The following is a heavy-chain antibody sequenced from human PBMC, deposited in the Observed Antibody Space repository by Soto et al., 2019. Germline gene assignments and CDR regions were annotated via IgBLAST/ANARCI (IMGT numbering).Heavy chain of an antibody. J-gene: IGHJ5*02. V-gene: IGHV4-39*01. CDR2: IYYSGST. Sequence: SETLSLTCTVSGGSISSTSYYWGWIRQTPGKGLEWIGSIYYSGSTNYNPSLKSGATISVDTSKNQFSLKLNSVTAADAAVYYCARHPFPTTVPLKNWFDPWGQGTLATV. CDR3: ARHPFPTTVPLKNWFDP. D-gene: IGHD4-17*01. CDR1: GGSISSTSYY.